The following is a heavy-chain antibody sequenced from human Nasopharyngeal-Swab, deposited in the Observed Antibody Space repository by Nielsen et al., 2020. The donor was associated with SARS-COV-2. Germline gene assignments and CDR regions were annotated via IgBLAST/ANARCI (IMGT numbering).Heavy chain of an antibody. V-gene: IGHV3-21*04. Sequence: GESLKISCAASGFTFSSYSMNWVRQAPGTGLEWVSSISDSSSFTYYADSVKGRFTISRDNSKNTLYLQMNSLRAEDTAVYYCARLRDGYNWTPIDYWGQGTLVTVSS. CDR1: GFTFSSYS. J-gene: IGHJ4*02. CDR3: ARLRDGYNWTPIDY. CDR2: ISDSSSFT. D-gene: IGHD5-24*01.